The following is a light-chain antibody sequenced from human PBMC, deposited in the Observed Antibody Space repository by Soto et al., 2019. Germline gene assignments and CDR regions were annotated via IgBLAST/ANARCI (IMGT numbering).Light chain of an antibody. J-gene: IGKJ5*01. CDR1: QSVNNY. V-gene: IGKV3-11*01. Sequence: PGERGTLSCRASQSVNNYLSWYQQKPGQAPRLLIYDASKRATGIPARFSGSGSGTDFTLTISSLEPEDFAIYYCQQRSNWPPSFGQGTRLESK. CDR3: QQRSNWPPS. CDR2: DAS.